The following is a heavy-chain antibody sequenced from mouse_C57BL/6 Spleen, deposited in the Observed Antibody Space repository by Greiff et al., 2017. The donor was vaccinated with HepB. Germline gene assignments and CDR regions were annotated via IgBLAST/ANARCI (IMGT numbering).Heavy chain of an antibody. V-gene: IGHV2-2*01. CDR1: GFSLTSYG. CDR3: AREGTTVVAKEAMDY. D-gene: IGHD1-1*01. J-gene: IGHJ4*01. Sequence: QVHVKQSGPGLVQPSQSLSITCTVSGFSLTSYGVHWVRQSPGKGLEWLGVIWSGGSTDYNAAFISRLSISKDNSKSQVFFKMNSLQADDTAIYYCAREGTTVVAKEAMDYWGQGTSVTVSS. CDR2: IWSGGST.